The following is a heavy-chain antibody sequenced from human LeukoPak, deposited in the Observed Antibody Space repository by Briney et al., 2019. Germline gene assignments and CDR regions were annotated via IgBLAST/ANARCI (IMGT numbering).Heavy chain of an antibody. D-gene: IGHD5-12*01. CDR1: GDSISSYY. V-gene: IGHV4-4*07. CDR2: IYTSGII. J-gene: IGHJ4*02. CDR3: ARDRVRSGYDLFDY. Sequence: SETLSLTCTVSGDSISSYYWSWIRQPAGKGLEWIRRIYTSGIINYNPSLKSRLTMSIDTSKNQFSLKLSSVTAADTAVYYCARDRVRSGYDLFDYWDQGTLVTVSS.